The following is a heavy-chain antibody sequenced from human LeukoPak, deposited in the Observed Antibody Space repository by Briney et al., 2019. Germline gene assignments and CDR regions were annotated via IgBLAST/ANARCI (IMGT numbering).Heavy chain of an antibody. CDR3: ARVGDWSDLVY. V-gene: IGHV4-59*01. CDR1: GGTISTYY. J-gene: IGHJ4*02. D-gene: IGHD1-1*01. Sequence: SETLSLTCTVSGGTISTYYWSWIGQPPGKGLEWIGYISYTVTSNYNPSLKSRVTISVDTSKNQFSLKLSSVTAADTAVYYCARVGDWSDLVYWGQGTLVTVSS. CDR2: ISYTVTS.